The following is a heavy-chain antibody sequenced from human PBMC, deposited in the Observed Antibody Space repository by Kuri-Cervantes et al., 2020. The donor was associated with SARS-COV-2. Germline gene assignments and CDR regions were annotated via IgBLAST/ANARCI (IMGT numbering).Heavy chain of an antibody. J-gene: IGHJ4*02. D-gene: IGHD3-16*01. CDR1: GGSFSGYY. Sequence: GSLRLSCAVYGGSFSGYYWSWIRQPPGKGLEWIGEINHSGSTNYNPSLKSRVTISVDTSKNQFSLKLSSVTAADTAVYYCARASPSLGELDYWGQGTLVTVSS. CDR3: ARASPSLGELDY. V-gene: IGHV4-34*01. CDR2: INHSGST.